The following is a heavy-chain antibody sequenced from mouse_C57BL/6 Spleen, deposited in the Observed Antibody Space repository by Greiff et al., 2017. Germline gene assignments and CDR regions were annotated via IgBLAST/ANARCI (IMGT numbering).Heavy chain of an antibody. CDR1: GYTFTSYW. J-gene: IGHJ1*03. CDR2: IYPGSGST. D-gene: IGHD1-1*01. V-gene: IGHV1-55*01. CDR3: ARRYYGSRGYFDV. Sequence: VQLQQPGAELVKPGASVKMSCKASGYTFTSYWITWVKQRPGQGLERIGDIYPGSGSTNYNEKFKSKATLPVDTSSSTAYMQLSSLTSEDSAVYYCARRYYGSRGYFDVWGTGTTVTVSS.